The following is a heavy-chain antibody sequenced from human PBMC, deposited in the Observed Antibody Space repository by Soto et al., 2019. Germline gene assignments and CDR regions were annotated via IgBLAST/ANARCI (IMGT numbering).Heavy chain of an antibody. J-gene: IGHJ4*02. Sequence: ASETLSLTCAVSSGSISSSNWWSWVRQPPGKGLEWIGEIYHSGSTNYNPSLKSRVTISVDKSKNQFSLKLSSVTAADTAVYYCARRSYGSGSYRYPDYWGQGTLVTVSS. CDR3: ARRSYGSGSYRYPDY. D-gene: IGHD3-10*01. CDR1: SGSISSSNW. V-gene: IGHV4-4*02. CDR2: IYHSGST.